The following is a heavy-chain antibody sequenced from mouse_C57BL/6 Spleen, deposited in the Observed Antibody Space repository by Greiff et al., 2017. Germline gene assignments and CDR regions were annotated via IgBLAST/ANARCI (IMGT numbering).Heavy chain of an antibody. J-gene: IGHJ1*03. D-gene: IGHD2-4*01. CDR1: GYTFTSYW. CDR3: ASSYDYEWYFDV. Sequence: QVQLQQPGAELVMPGASVKLSCKASGYTFTSYWMHWVKQRPGQGLEWIGEIDPSDSYTNYNQKFKGKATLTVDKSSSTAYMQFSSLTSEDSAVYYGASSYDYEWYFDVWGTGTTVTVSS. V-gene: IGHV1-69*01. CDR2: IDPSDSYT.